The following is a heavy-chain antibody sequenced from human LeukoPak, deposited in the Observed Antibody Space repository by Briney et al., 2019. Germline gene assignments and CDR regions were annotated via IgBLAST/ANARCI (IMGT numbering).Heavy chain of an antibody. V-gene: IGHV1-69*13. CDR3: ARSAIFGVAMGYNWFDP. Sequence: SVKVSCKASGGTFSSYAISWVRQAPGQGLEWMGGIIPIFGTANYAQKFQGRVTITADESTSTAYMELSSLRSEDTAVYYCARSAIFGVAMGYNWFDPWGQGTLVTVSS. D-gene: IGHD3-3*01. J-gene: IGHJ5*02. CDR1: GGTFSSYA. CDR2: IIPIFGTA.